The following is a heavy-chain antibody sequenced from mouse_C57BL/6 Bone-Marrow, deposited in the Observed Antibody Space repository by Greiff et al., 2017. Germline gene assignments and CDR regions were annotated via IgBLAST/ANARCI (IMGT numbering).Heavy chain of an antibody. Sequence: VKLQQSGAELVRPGTSVKMSCKASGYTFTNYWIGWAKQRPGHGLEWIGDIYPGGGYTNYTEKFKGKATLTADKSSSTAYMQFSSLTSEDSAIYYCARIGNYNFDYWGQGTTLTVSS. CDR1: GYTFTNYW. J-gene: IGHJ2*01. D-gene: IGHD2-1*01. V-gene: IGHV1-63*01. CDR3: ARIGNYNFDY. CDR2: IYPGGGYT.